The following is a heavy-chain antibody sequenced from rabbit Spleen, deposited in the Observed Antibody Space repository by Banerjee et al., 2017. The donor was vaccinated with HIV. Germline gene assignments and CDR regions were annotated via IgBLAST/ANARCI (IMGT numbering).Heavy chain of an antibody. CDR1: GFSFSSNYW. J-gene: IGHJ4*01. CDR3: ARRDEDDYYKL. CDR2: IYTDSAIT. V-gene: IGHV1S45*01. Sequence: QEQLVESGGGLVQPEGSLTLTCTASGFSFSSNYWSCWVRQAPGKGLEWIGCIYTDSAITYHASWAKGRFTISKASSTTVTLQMTSLTVADTATYFCARRDEDDYYKLWGPGTLVTVS. D-gene: IGHD2-1*01.